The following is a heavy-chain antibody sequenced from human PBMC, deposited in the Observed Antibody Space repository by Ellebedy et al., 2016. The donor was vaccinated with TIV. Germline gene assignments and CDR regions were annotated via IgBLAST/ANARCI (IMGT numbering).Heavy chain of an antibody. V-gene: IGHV3-30*18. CDR2: ISHDGSKT. CDR3: AKERHPRHPRWMGPTYFDY. CDR1: AFTFSAYG. D-gene: IGHD4-23*01. Sequence: GESLKISCTASAFTFSAYGMHWVRQAPGKGLEWVAVISHDGSKTYYADSVQGRFTISRDNSNNTLYLQMNSLRTEDTAVYYCAKERHPRHPRWMGPTYFDYWGQGTLVAVSS. J-gene: IGHJ4*02.